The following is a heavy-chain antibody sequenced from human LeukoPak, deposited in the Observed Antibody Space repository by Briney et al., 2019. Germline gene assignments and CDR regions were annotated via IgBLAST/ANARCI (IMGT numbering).Heavy chain of an antibody. D-gene: IGHD4-17*01. Sequence: GGSLRLSCTASGFSISSYAMNWVRQAPGKGLEWVANIRQDGDTKYYVDSVKGRFTISRDNAMNSLYLQMNSLRGEDTALYYCARDSSPSSGDYYWDAFDSWGQGTLVTVSS. V-gene: IGHV3-7*01. CDR3: ARDSSPSSGDYYWDAFDS. CDR2: IRQDGDTK. J-gene: IGHJ3*02. CDR1: GFSISSYA.